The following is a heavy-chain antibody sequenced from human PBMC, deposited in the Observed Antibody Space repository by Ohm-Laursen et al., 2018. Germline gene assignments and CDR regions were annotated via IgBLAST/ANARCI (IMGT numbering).Heavy chain of an antibody. V-gene: IGHV3-11*04. CDR1: GFTFSDYY. J-gene: IGHJ4*02. Sequence: GSLRLSCAASGFTFSDYYMSWIRQAPGKGLEWVSYISTSGSTLYYADSVKGRFTISRDNAKNSLYLQMNSLRAEDTAVYYCARDLRAGSGYYSYWGQGTLVTVSS. CDR2: ISTSGSTL. D-gene: IGHD3-22*01. CDR3: ARDLRAGSGYYSY.